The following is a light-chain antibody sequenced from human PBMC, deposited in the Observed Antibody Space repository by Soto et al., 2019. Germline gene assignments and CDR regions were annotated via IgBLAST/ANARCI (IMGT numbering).Light chain of an antibody. V-gene: IGKV1-27*01. J-gene: IGKJ4*01. Sequence: DIQMTQSPSTLSASVGDGVTVTCRASQGISNDLAWCQHKPGKIPELLIYAASTLQSGVPSRFSGSGSGTDFTLTISSLQPEDVATYYCQKYKSAPLTFGGGTKVDIK. CDR3: QKYKSAPLT. CDR2: AAS. CDR1: QGISND.